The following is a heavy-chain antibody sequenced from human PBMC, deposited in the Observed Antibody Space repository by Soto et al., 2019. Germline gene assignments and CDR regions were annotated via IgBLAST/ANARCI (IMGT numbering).Heavy chain of an antibody. V-gene: IGHV1-69*12. CDR1: GGTFTIFA. Sequence: QVQLVQSGAAVKNPGSSVKVSCKASGGTFTIFAISWVRQAPGQGLEWMGGIIPVIGTTNYAQRFQGRITITGDESTSTAYMELSSLKSDDTAVYYCVRDLGSGYDPGDYWGQGTLVTVSS. CDR3: VRDLGSGYDPGDY. D-gene: IGHD5-12*01. J-gene: IGHJ4*02. CDR2: IIPVIGTT.